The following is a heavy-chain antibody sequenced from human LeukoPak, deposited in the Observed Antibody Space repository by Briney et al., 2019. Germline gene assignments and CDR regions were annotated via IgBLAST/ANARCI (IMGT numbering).Heavy chain of an antibody. CDR2: INSNNGGT. CDR3: TRDHCSFANCYEDYYYGMDV. D-gene: IGHD2-2*01. CDR1: GYTFTDHY. J-gene: IGHJ6*02. Sequence: GASVKVSCKASGYTFTDHYMHWVRQAPGQGLEWMGWINSNNGGTTYTQNFQGRVTMTRDTSINTAYMELSRLRSDDSAIYYCTRDHCSFANCYEDYYYGMDVWGQGTTVTVSS. V-gene: IGHV1-2*02.